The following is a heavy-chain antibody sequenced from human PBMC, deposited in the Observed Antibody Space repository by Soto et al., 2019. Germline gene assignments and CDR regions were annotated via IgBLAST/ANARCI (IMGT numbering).Heavy chain of an antibody. V-gene: IGHV2-26*01. Sequence: QVTLKESGPVLVKPTETLTLRCTVSGLSITDSEMGVSWIRQPPGQPLEWLAHIDSSGEKSYRTFLNSRLAISKDTSKSQIVLTMTNMHPADTATYYCARRHLAVAVSPWFDPWGQGIPVTVSS. J-gene: IGHJ5*02. CDR1: GLSITDSEMG. CDR3: ARRHLAVAVSPWFDP. CDR2: IDSSGEK. D-gene: IGHD6-19*01.